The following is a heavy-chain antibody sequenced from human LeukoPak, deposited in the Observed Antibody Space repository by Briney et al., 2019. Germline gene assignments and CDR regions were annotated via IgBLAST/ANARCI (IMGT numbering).Heavy chain of an antibody. D-gene: IGHD1-1*01. CDR3: AVLTTWLDY. V-gene: IGHV4-59*01. J-gene: IGHJ4*02. CDR1: GGSFSGYY. CDR2: IYYSGST. Sequence: SETLSLTCAVYGGSFSGYYWSWIRQPPGKGLEWIGYIYYSGSTNYNPSLKSRVTISVDTSKNQFSLKLSSVTAADTAVYYCAVLTTWLDYWGQGTLVTVSS.